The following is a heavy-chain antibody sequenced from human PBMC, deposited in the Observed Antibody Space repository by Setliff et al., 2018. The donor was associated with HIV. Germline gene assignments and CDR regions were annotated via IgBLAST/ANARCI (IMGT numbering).Heavy chain of an antibody. Sequence: SETLSLTCTVSGDSINNYYWSWIRQPPGKGLEWIGYVYSTGSTNYNPSLKSRVTISVDTSKNQFSLRLTSVTAADTAVFYCARVSLLRFGTRCFDPWGQGILVTVSS. CDR2: VYSTGST. CDR1: GDSINNYY. CDR3: ARVSLLRFGTRCFDP. J-gene: IGHJ5*02. D-gene: IGHD3-10*01. V-gene: IGHV4-59*08.